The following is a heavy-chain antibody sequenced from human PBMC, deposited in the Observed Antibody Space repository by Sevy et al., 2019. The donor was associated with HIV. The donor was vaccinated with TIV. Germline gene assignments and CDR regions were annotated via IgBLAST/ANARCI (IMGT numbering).Heavy chain of an antibody. V-gene: IGHV4-38-2*01. CDR2: VIHCGST. CDR1: GYYMTSGYL. D-gene: IGHD3-10*01. Sequence: SETLSLTCAVSGYYMTSGYLWGWIRQPPGKGLEWIGSVIHCGSTYYNPSLNSRVIISVDTSKNQFSLKLNSVTAADTAVYYCARHSHGSGTYYVPFDSWGQGTLVTVSS. CDR3: ARHSHGSGTYYVPFDS. J-gene: IGHJ4*02.